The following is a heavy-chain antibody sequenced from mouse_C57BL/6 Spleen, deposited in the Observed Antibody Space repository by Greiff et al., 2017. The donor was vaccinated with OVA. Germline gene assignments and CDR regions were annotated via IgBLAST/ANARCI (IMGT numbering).Heavy chain of an antibody. D-gene: IGHD2-2*01. CDR2: ISGGGGNT. CDR3: ARHPYGYEAWFAY. J-gene: IGHJ3*01. V-gene: IGHV5-9*01. CDR1: GFTFSSYT. Sequence: EVHLVESGGGLVKPGGSLKLSCAASGFTFSSYTMSWVRQTPEKRLEWVATISGGGGNTYYPDSVKGRFTISRDNAKNTLYLQMSSLRSEDTALYYCARHPYGYEAWFAYWGQGTLVTVSA.